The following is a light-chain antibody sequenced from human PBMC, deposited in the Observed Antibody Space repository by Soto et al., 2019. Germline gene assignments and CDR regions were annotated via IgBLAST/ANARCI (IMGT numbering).Light chain of an antibody. V-gene: IGLV1-47*01. CDR3: AVWDDSLSGVV. J-gene: IGLJ3*02. CDR2: GNN. CDR1: SSNIGSNY. Sequence: QSVLTQPPSASGTPVQTVTISSSGSSSNIGSNYVFWYQHLPGTAPKLLIYGNNQRPSGVPDRFSGSRSGTSASLAISGLRPEDEADYYCAVWDDSLSGVVFGGGTKVTVL.